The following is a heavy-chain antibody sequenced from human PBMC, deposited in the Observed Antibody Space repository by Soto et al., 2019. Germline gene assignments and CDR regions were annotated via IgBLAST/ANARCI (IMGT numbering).Heavy chain of an antibody. CDR1: GLMYSSYS. V-gene: IGHV3-21*01. D-gene: IGHD2-21*01. J-gene: IGHJ6*02. CDR2: ISLSGSQI. Sequence: EVQLVESGGGLVKPGGSVRLSCVASGLMYSSYSMSWVRQAPGKGLEWVAFISLSGSQINYAASVECRFTISRDNAKNALYLQMTTVRVEDTAIYYCARVISCGGGTCSSVHQYYGVDVWGPGTTVTVSS. CDR3: ARVISCGGGTCSSVHQYYGVDV.